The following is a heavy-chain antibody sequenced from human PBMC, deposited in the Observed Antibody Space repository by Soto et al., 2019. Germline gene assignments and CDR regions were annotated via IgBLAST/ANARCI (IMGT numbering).Heavy chain of an antibody. CDR2: IVVGSGNT. Sequence: QMQLVQSGPEVKKPGTSVKVSCKASGFTFTSSAVQWVRQARGQRLEWIGWIVVGSGNTNCAQKFQERVTITRDMSTSTAYMELSSLRSEDTAVYYCAAGSITMVRGVDRYGMDVWGQGTTVTVSS. CDR3: AAGSITMVRGVDRYGMDV. D-gene: IGHD3-10*01. J-gene: IGHJ6*02. V-gene: IGHV1-58*01. CDR1: GFTFTSSA.